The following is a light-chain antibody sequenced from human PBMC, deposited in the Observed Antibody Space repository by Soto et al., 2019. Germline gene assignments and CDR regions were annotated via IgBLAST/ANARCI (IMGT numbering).Light chain of an antibody. J-gene: IGKJ5*01. Sequence: SQSIQYTTSLSASVRDRVNITCRASQSISSYLNWYQQKPGKAPKLLIYAASSLQSGVPSRFSGSGSGTDFTLTISSLQPEDFATYYCQQSYSTPITFGQGTRLENK. CDR1: QSISSY. V-gene: IGKV1-39*01. CDR2: AAS. CDR3: QQSYSTPIT.